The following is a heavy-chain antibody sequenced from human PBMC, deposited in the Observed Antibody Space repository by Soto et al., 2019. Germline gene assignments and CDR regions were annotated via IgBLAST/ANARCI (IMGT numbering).Heavy chain of an antibody. J-gene: IGHJ6*02. D-gene: IGHD2-15*01. CDR3: ASEVSSTDGMDV. Sequence: SETLSLTCTVSGDSSVSSSSYYWGWIRQPPGKGLEWIGSIYYTGNTFYSPSFRSRLTISVDTSKSQFALKLRSVTAADTATYYCASEVSSTDGMDVWGQGTTVTVSS. CDR2: IYYTGNT. V-gene: IGHV4-39*01. CDR1: GDSSVSSSSYY.